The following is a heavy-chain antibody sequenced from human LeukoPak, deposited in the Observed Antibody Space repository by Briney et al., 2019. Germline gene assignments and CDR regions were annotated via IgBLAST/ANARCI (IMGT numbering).Heavy chain of an antibody. Sequence: RPSETLSLTCTVSGASISGWYWSWIRQPPGKGLEWIGYVYGSGYTNYNPSLKSRVTTSIDTSKNHFSLKLTSVTAADTATYYCARETSLAGFASGLGFNYWGQGILVTISS. CDR3: ARETSLAGFASGLGFNY. CDR2: VYGSGYT. CDR1: GASISGWY. J-gene: IGHJ4*02. D-gene: IGHD6-19*01. V-gene: IGHV4-59*01.